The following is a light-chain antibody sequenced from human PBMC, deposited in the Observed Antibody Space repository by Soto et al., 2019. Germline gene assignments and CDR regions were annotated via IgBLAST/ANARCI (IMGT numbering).Light chain of an antibody. J-gene: IGKJ1*01. V-gene: IGKV2-28*01. Sequence: DIVMTQSPLSLPVTPGEPASISCRSSQSLLHSNGYNYLDWYLQKPGQSPQLLIYLGSNRASGVPDRFSGSGSGTDFTLTISRVEPEDVGVYYCMQALQTPWTFGQGTKVDIK. CDR1: QSLLHSNGYNY. CDR3: MQALQTPWT. CDR2: LGS.